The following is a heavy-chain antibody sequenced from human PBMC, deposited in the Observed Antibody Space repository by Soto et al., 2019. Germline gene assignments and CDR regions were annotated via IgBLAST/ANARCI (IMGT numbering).Heavy chain of an antibody. CDR1: GFTVSNNY. D-gene: IGHD6-13*01. Sequence: EVQLVETGGGVIQPGGSLRLSCAASGFTVSNNYMSWVRQAPGKGLEWVSLIYRGGSTYYADSVKCRFTISRDNSKNTLYVQMNSLRVRDTAVYYCATYSRLDYWGQGTLVTVSS. J-gene: IGHJ4*02. V-gene: IGHV3-53*02. CDR2: IYRGGST. CDR3: ATYSRLDY.